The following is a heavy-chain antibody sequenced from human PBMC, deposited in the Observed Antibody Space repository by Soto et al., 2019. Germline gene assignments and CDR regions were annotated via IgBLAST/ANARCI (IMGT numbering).Heavy chain of an antibody. D-gene: IGHD3-16*01. J-gene: IGHJ2*01. CDR3: ARDFRGDWYFDL. CDR1: GFTFSSYG. CDR2: IWYDGSNK. V-gene: IGHV3-33*01. Sequence: QVQLVESGGGVVQPGRSLRLSCAASGFTFSSYGMHWVRQAPGKGLEWVAVIWYDGSNKYYADSVKGRFTISRDNSKNTLYLQMNSLRAEDTAVYYCARDFRGDWYFDLWGRGTLVTVSS.